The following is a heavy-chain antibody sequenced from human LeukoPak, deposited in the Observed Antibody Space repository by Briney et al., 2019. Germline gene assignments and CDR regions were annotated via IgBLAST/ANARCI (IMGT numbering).Heavy chain of an antibody. CDR2: ISYDGSNK. CDR3: ARDLYDSSGFSDY. J-gene: IGHJ4*02. Sequence: GRSLRLSCAASGFTFSSYAMPWVRQAPGKGLEWVAVISYDGSNKYYADSVKGRFTISRDNSKNTLYLQMNSLRAEDTAVYYCARDLYDSSGFSDYWGQGTLVTVSS. CDR1: GFTFSSYA. V-gene: IGHV3-30*01. D-gene: IGHD3-22*01.